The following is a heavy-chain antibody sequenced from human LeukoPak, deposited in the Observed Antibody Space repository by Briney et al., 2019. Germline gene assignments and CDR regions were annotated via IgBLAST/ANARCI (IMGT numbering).Heavy chain of an antibody. J-gene: IGHJ5*02. V-gene: IGHV3-23*01. CDR2: IRIGGGGT. CDR3: ARCMVLSQGWCNWFDP. CDR1: GFDLTTYA. Sequence: PGRSLRLSCAASGFDLTTYAMTWVRQAPAKGLEWVSSIRIGGGGTYYADSVKGRFTIPRDNSENTLHLQMNNLRVEDTARYFCARCMVLSQGWCNWFDPWGQGTLVTVSS. D-gene: IGHD6-13*01.